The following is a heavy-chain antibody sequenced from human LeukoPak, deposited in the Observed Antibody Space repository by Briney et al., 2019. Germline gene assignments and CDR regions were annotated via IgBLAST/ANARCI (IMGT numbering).Heavy chain of an antibody. D-gene: IGHD6-13*01. CDR2: ISSGGGSA. CDR1: GFTFSTYA. J-gene: IGHJ4*02. Sequence: GGSLRLSCAASGFTFSTYAMTWVRQAPGKGLEWVSGISSGGGSAYYADSVKGRFTISRDNSKNTLFLQMSSLRAEDTALYYCARDLENRAAGGTCVHWGQGILVTVSS. V-gene: IGHV3-23*01. CDR3: ARDLENRAAGGTCVH.